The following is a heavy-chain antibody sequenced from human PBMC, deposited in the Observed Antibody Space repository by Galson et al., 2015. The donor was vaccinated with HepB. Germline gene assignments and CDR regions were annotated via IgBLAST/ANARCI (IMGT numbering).Heavy chain of an antibody. CDR3: AREGDPLYSSSHPHWNY. J-gene: IGHJ4*02. CDR2: IYYSGST. CDR1: GGSISSSSYY. V-gene: IGHV4-39*07. Sequence: ETLSLTCTVSGGSISSSSYYWGWIRQPPGKGLEWIGSIYYSGSTYHNPSLKSRVTISVDTSKNQFSLKLSSVTAADTAVYYCAREGDPLYSSSHPHWNYWGQGTLVTVSS. D-gene: IGHD6-13*01.